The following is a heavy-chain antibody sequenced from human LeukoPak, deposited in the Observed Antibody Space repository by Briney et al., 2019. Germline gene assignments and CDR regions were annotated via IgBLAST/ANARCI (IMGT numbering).Heavy chain of an antibody. CDR1: GFTFSDYY. V-gene: IGHV3-11*01. CDR3: ARARFPRYSSGWYAGY. J-gene: IGHJ4*02. Sequence: PGGSLRLSCAASGFTFSDYYMSWIRQAPGKGLEWVSAISGSGGSTYYADSVKGRFTISRDNAKNSLYLQMNSLRAEDTAVYYCARARFPRYSSGWYAGYWGQGTLVTVSS. D-gene: IGHD6-19*01. CDR2: ISGSGGST.